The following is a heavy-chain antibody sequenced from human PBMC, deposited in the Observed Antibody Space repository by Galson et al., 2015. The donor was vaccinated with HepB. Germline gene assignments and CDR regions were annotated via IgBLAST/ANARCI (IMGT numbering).Heavy chain of an antibody. V-gene: IGHV3-30*04. CDR1: GFTFSSYA. Sequence: SLRLSCAASGFTFSSYAMHWVRQAPGKGLEWVAVISYDGSNKYYADSVKGRFTISRDNSKNTLYLQMNSLRAEDTAVYYCARDRSGWYADAYFDYWGQGTLVTVSS. CDR2: ISYDGSNK. CDR3: ARDRSGWYADAYFDY. D-gene: IGHD6-19*01. J-gene: IGHJ4*02.